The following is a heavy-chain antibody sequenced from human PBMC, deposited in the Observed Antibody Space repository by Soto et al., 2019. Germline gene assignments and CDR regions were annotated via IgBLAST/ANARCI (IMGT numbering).Heavy chain of an antibody. D-gene: IGHD6-19*01. Sequence: EVHLVQSGGGLVQPGGSLKVSCAASGFNFSGSTMHWVRQASGKGLEWVGRIGRKINNYGTEYGASVEGRFTISRDDSKNTTFLPMKSLKNDDTGVYFCVGQRLAVSPLAHWGRGTLVTVSS. CDR2: IGRKINNYGT. J-gene: IGHJ4*02. V-gene: IGHV3-73*02. CDR1: GFNFSGST. CDR3: VGQRLAVSPLAH.